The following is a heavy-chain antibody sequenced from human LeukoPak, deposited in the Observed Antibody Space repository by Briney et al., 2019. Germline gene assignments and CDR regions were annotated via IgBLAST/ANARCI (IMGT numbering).Heavy chain of an antibody. CDR1: GGSISSSNW. CDR2: IYHSGST. V-gene: IGHV4-4*02. Sequence: SETLSLTCAVSGGSISSSNWWSWVRQPPGKGLEWIGEIYHSGSTNYNPSLKSRVTISVDKSKDQFSLKLNSVTAADTALYYCARTGGDYDSSGYYLDAFDIWGQGTMVTVSS. J-gene: IGHJ3*02. CDR3: ARTGGDYDSSGYYLDAFDI. D-gene: IGHD3-22*01.